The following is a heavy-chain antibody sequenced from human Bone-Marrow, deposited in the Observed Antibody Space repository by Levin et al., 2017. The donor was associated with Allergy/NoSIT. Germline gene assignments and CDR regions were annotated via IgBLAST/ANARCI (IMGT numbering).Heavy chain of an antibody. V-gene: IGHV1-69*13. D-gene: IGHD1-14*01. J-gene: IGHJ6*02. Sequence: SVKVSCKASGGTFSSYAISWVRQAPGQGLEWMGGIIPIFGTANYAQKFQGRVTITADESTSTAYMELSSLRSEDTAVYYCVPGWYDRGARPYYYGMDVWGQGTTVTVSS. CDR2: IIPIFGTA. CDR3: VPGWYDRGARPYYYGMDV. CDR1: GGTFSSYA.